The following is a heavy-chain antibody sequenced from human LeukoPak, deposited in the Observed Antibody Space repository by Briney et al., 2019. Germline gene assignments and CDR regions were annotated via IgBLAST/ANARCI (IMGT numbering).Heavy chain of an antibody. D-gene: IGHD1-26*01. Sequence: ASVKVSCKASGYTFTSYYMHWVRQAPGQGLEWMGIINPSGGSTSYAQKFQGRVTMTRDTSTSTVYMELSSLRSEDTAVYYCARDRSIRWELRYNWFDPWGQGTLVTVSS. CDR2: INPSGGST. V-gene: IGHV1-46*01. J-gene: IGHJ5*02. CDR1: GYTFTSYY. CDR3: ARDRSIRWELRYNWFDP.